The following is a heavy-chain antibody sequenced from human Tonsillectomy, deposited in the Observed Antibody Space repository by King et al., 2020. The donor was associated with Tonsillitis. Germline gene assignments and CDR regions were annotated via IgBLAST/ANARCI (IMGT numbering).Heavy chain of an antibody. J-gene: IGHJ6*02. CDR2: VSYSGST. D-gene: IGHD7-27*01. Sequence: HVQLQESGPGLVKPSETLSLTCSVSGDSISNYYWSWIRQPPGKGPEWIGHVSYSGSTNYNPSLKSRVIISVDTSKNKFSLKLNPVTAADTAVYYCARDRSPEPRWGRRGYHYYDGVDVWSQGTTVTAYS. CDR3: ARDRSPEPRWGRRGYHYYDGVDV. V-gene: IGHV4-59*01. CDR1: GDSISNYY.